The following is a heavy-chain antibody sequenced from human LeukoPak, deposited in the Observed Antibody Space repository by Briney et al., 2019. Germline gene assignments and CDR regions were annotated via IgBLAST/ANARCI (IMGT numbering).Heavy chain of an antibody. CDR1: GFTFSNYA. V-gene: IGHV3-21*01. J-gene: IGHJ4*02. D-gene: IGHD3-10*01. CDR2: ISSSSSYI. Sequence: GGSLRLSCAASGFTFSNYAMNWVRQAPGKGLEWVSSISSSSSYIYYADSVKGRFTISRDNAKNSLYLQMNSLRAEDTAVYYCVCRVGASGFSDYWGQGTLVTVSS. CDR3: VCRVGASGFSDY.